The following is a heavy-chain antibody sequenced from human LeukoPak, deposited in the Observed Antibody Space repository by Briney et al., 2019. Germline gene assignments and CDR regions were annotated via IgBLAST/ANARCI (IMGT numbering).Heavy chain of an antibody. CDR2: ISSTSIYI. V-gene: IGHV3-21*01. J-gene: IGHJ3*02. CDR3: ARDANAFDI. CDR1: GFTFSTYS. Sequence: GGSLRLSCAASGFTFSTYSMSWARQAPGKGLEWVSSISSTSIYIFYADSVKGRFTISRGNAKNSLYLQMNSLRAEDTAVYYCARDANAFDIWGQGTMVTVSS.